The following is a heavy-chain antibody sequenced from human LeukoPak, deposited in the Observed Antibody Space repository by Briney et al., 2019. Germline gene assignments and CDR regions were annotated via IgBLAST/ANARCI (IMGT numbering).Heavy chain of an antibody. CDR3: AKDYRAHPLRPNWFDP. CDR2: IDRGGSK. CDR1: EFTVTSNY. D-gene: IGHD1-26*01. V-gene: IGHV3-53*01. J-gene: IGHJ5*02. Sequence: GGSLRLSCAASEFTVTSNYMNWVRQAPGKGLEWVSVIDRGGSKYYADSVKGRFTISRDNSKNIIYPQMNSLRAEDTAVYYCAKDYRAHPLRPNWFDPWGQGTLVTVSS.